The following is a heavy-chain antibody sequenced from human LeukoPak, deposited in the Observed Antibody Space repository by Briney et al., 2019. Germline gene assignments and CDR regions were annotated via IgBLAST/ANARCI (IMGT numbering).Heavy chain of an antibody. D-gene: IGHD3-22*01. V-gene: IGHV4-59*01. CDR3: ARGTYCYDSSGYYGAFDI. Sequence: SETLSLTCTVSGGSISSYYWSWIRQPPGKGLEWIGYIYYSGSTNYNPSLKSRVTISVDTSKNQFSLKLSSVTAADTAVYYCARGTYCYDSSGYYGAFDIWGQGTMVTVSS. CDR2: IYYSGST. J-gene: IGHJ3*02. CDR1: GGSISSYY.